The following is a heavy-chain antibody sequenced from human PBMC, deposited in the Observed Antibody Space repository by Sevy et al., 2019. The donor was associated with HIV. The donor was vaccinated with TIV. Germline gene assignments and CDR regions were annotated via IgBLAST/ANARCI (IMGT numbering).Heavy chain of an antibody. J-gene: IGHJ4*01. D-gene: IGHD2-15*01. CDR1: GYTFTGFY. Sequence: ASVKVSCKTSGYTFTGFYIHWVRQAPGQGLEWMGWLNPKSGGTEYAQKFQGRVTMTRDRSISTVYMELNSLRSDDTAVYYCARVVVVDRAHEHFDYRGQGSLVTVSS. CDR2: LNPKSGGT. CDR3: ARVVVVDRAHEHFDY. V-gene: IGHV1-2*02.